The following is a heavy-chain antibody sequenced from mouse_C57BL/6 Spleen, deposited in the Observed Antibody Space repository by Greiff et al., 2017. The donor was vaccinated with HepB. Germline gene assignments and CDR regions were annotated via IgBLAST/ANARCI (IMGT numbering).Heavy chain of an antibody. J-gene: IGHJ3*01. CDR2: ISNGGGST. D-gene: IGHD4-1*01. V-gene: IGHV5-12*01. CDR1: GFTFSDYY. CDR3: ARPLTGEVWFAY. Sequence: EVKVEESGGGLVQPGGSLKLSCAASGFTFSDYYMYWVRQTPEKRLEWVAYISNGGGSTYYPDTVKGRFTISRDNAKNTLYLQMSRLKSEDTAMYYCARPLTGEVWFAYWGQGTLVTVSA.